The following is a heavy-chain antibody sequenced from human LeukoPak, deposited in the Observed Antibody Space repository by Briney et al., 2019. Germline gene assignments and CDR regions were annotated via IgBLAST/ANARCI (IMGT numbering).Heavy chain of an antibody. D-gene: IGHD3-10*01. CDR1: GYTFTSYY. CDR2: IIPSGGST. V-gene: IGHV1-46*01. J-gene: IGHJ4*02. CDR3: ARDSIFLEKPHYYGSGSPNLYFDY. Sequence: ASVKVSCKASGYTFTSYYMHWVRQAPGQGLEWMGIIIPSGGSTSYAQKFQGRVTMTRDTSTSTVYMELSSLRSEDTAVYYCARDSIFLEKPHYYGSGSPNLYFDYWAQGTLVTVSS.